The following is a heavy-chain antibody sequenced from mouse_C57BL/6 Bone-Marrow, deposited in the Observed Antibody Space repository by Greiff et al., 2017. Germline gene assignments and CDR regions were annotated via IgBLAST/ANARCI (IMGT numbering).Heavy chain of an antibody. CDR1: GYTFTSYW. Sequence: QVQLQQPGAELVRPGTSVKLSCKASGYTFTSYWMHWVKQRPGQGLEWIGVIDPSDSYTNYNQKFKGKATLTVDTSSSTAYMQLSSLTSEDSAVYYCARRTTADYWGQGTTLTVSS. CDR3: ARRTTADY. J-gene: IGHJ2*01. V-gene: IGHV1-59*01. CDR2: IDPSDSYT. D-gene: IGHD1-2*01.